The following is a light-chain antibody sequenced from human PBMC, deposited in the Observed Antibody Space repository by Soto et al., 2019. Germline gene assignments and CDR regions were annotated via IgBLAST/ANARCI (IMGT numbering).Light chain of an antibody. J-gene: IGKJ2*01. Sequence: DIQLTQSPSFLSASVGDRVTITCRASQAISSSLAWYQHNPGKAPKLLIYAASTLQNGVPSSFSGSGSWTEFTPTISSLQPEDFATYYCQHLNDYRYTFGQGTKVEIK. CDR1: QAISSS. CDR3: QHLNDYRYT. V-gene: IGKV1-9*01. CDR2: AAS.